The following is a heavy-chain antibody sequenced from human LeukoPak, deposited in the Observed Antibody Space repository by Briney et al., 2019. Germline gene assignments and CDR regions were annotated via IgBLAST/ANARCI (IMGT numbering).Heavy chain of an antibody. J-gene: IGHJ4*02. CDR2: ISSGGDYI. Sequence: KAGGSLRLSCVASGFTFSSHSLSWVRQAPGKGLEWVSSISSGGDYIYYADSVKGRFTISRDNGMNSLYLHMNSLRAEDTAVYYCARGRGHNAWPAGYWGQGTQVTVSS. V-gene: IGHV3-21*01. CDR1: GFTFSSHS. D-gene: IGHD2-2*01. CDR3: ARGRGHNAWPAGY.